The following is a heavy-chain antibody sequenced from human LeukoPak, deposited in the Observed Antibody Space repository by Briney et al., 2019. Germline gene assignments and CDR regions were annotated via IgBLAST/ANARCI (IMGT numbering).Heavy chain of an antibody. CDR1: GDSISSGDYS. V-gene: IGHV4-30-2*01. CDR3: ARELWFVNAPGSWLDL. Sequence: SETLSLTCAVSGDSISSGDYSWSWLRQPSGKGLEWIGYIFHSGNSYYNPSLKSRVTISVDKSKNQFSLRLTSVTAADTAVYYCARELWFVNAPGSWLDLWGQGTLVTASS. J-gene: IGHJ5*02. CDR2: IFHSGNS. D-gene: IGHD3-10*01.